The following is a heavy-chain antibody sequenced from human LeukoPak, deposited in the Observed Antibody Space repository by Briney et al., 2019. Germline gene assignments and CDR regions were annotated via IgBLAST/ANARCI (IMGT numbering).Heavy chain of an antibody. CDR1: GGSISSGGYY. J-gene: IGHJ4*02. CDR2: IYYSGST. Sequence: PSQTLSLTCTVSGGSISSGGYYWSWIRQHPGKGLEWIGYIYYSGSTYYNPSLKSRVTISVDTSKNQFSLKLSSVTAADTAVYYCARDNKAMALRAFDYWGQGTLVTVSS. V-gene: IGHV4-31*03. CDR3: ARDNKAMALRAFDY. D-gene: IGHD5-18*01.